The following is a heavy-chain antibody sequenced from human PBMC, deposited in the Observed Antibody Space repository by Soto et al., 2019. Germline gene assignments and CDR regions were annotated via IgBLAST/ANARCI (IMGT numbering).Heavy chain of an antibody. CDR1: GGSISSYY. CDR2: IYYSGST. J-gene: IGHJ6*03. D-gene: IGHD3-22*01. CDR3: ARLGPLIDMDYYYYMDV. Sequence: SETLSLTCTVSGGSISSYYWSWIRQPPGKGLEWIGYIYYSGSTNYNPSLKSRVTISVDTSKNQFSLKLSSVTAADTAVYYCARLGPLIDMDYYYYMDVWGKGTTVTVSS. V-gene: IGHV4-59*08.